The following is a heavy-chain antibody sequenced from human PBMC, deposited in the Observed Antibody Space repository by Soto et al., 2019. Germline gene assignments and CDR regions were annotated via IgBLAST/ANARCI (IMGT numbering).Heavy chain of an antibody. J-gene: IGHJ4*02. V-gene: IGHV4-34*01. CDR3: ARGKLSDYVWGSYRYHFDY. D-gene: IGHD3-16*02. CDR1: GGSFSGYY. CDR2: INHSGST. Sequence: QVQLQQWGAGLLKPSETLSLTCAVYGGSFSGYYWSWIRQPPGKGLEWIGEINHSGSTNYNPSLQSRVTISVDKSKNQFSLKLSSVTAADTAVYYCARGKLSDYVWGSYRYHFDYWGQGTVVTVSS.